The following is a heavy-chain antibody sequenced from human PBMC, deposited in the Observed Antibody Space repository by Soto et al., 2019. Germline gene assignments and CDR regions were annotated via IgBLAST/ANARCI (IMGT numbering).Heavy chain of an antibody. CDR2: INSDGSST. Sequence: GGSLRLSCAASGFTFSSYWMHWVRQAPGEGLVWVSRINSDGSSTSYADSVKGRFTISRDNAKNTLYLQMNSLRSEDTAVYYCARQSDYTTSWPDYWGQGTLVTVSS. CDR1: GFTFSSYW. V-gene: IGHV3-74*01. D-gene: IGHD6-13*01. CDR3: ARQSDYTTSWPDY. J-gene: IGHJ4*02.